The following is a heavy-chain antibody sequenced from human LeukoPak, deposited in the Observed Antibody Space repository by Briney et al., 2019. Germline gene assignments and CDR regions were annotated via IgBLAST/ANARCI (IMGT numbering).Heavy chain of an antibody. CDR3: GSVGHGITFGGVIVHYFDY. V-gene: IGHV1-8*01. CDR2: MNPNSGNT. CDR1: GYTFTSYD. J-gene: IGHJ4*02. D-gene: IGHD3-16*02. Sequence: ASVKVSCKASGYTFTSYDINWVRQATGQGLEWMGWMNPNSGNTGYAHKFQGRVTMTRNTSKSTAYMELSSLRSEDTVVYCWGSVGHGITFGGVIVHYFDYWGQGTLATVSS.